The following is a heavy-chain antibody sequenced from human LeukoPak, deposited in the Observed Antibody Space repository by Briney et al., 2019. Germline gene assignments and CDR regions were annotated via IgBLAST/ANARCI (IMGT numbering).Heavy chain of an antibody. V-gene: IGHV3-9*01. CDR1: GFTFDDNG. Sequence: GGSLTLSCAASGFTFDDNGMHWVRQAQGQGLEWVSGITWNSGTIEHADAVKGRFTISRDNAKNSLYLQMNSRRADDTALYYCAKDIDTGYDGCYFGSWGQGTLVTVSS. D-gene: IGHD5-12*01. CDR3: AKDIDTGYDGCYFGS. CDR2: ITWNSGTI. J-gene: IGHJ4*02.